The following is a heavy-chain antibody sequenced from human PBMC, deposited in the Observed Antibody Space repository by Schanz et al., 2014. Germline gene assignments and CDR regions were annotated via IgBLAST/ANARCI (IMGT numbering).Heavy chain of an antibody. CDR1: GYTVSSNY. J-gene: IGHJ4*02. Sequence: EVQLVESGGGLIQPGGSLRLSCAASGYTVSSNYMSWVRQAPGKGLEWVSVIYNGGGGRTYYADSVKGRFTISRDNAKSSLYLQMNSLRDEDTAVYYCAATTILADWGQGTLVAVSS. CDR3: AATTILAD. CDR2: IYNGGGGRT. D-gene: IGHD3-3*01. V-gene: IGHV3-53*01.